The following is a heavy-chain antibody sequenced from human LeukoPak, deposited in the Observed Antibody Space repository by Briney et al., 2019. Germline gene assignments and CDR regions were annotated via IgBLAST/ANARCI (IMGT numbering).Heavy chain of an antibody. Sequence: GGSLRLSCAASGFTFSGYAMHWVRQAPGKGLEYVSAISDNGGSTNYANSVKGRFTISRANSKNTVYLQMGSLRPEDMAVYYCARGVGYFDSTGYFVYYFDYWGQGALVTVSS. CDR2: ISDNGGST. CDR1: GFTFSGYA. CDR3: ARGVGYFDSTGYFVYYFDY. J-gene: IGHJ4*02. V-gene: IGHV3-64*01. D-gene: IGHD3-22*01.